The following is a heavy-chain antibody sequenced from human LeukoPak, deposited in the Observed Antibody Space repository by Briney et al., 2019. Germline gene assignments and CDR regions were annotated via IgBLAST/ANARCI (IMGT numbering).Heavy chain of an antibody. Sequence: GGSLRLSCAASGFTLSSYWMHWVRQAPGKGLAWVSHINSYGSDTTYADSVKGRFTISRDNAKNTLYLQMNSLSVEDTALYYCASSPVGLWSGDHYGMDIWGQGTTVTVSS. CDR3: ASSPVGLWSGDHYGMDI. V-gene: IGHV3-74*01. D-gene: IGHD3-3*01. J-gene: IGHJ6*02. CDR1: GFTLSSYW. CDR2: INSYGSDT.